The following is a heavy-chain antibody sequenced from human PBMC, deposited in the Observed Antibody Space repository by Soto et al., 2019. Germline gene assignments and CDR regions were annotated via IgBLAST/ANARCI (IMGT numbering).Heavy chain of an antibody. CDR1: GGSISSGGYS. CDR2: IYHSGST. Sequence: PSETLSLTCAVSGGSISSGGYSWSWIRQPPGKGLEWIGYIYHSGSTYYNPSLKSRVTISVDRSKNQFSLKLSSVTAADTAVYYCARENNVLPGGYFDYRAQRTPVTVSS. J-gene: IGHJ4*02. CDR3: ARENNVLPGGYFDY. V-gene: IGHV4-30-2*01. D-gene: IGHD3-10*01.